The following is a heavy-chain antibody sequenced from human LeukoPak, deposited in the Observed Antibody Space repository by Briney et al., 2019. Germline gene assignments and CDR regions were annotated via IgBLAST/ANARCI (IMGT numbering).Heavy chain of an antibody. CDR3: ARLYQQSKWKYYYYYMDV. CDR1: GASFSTNY. Sequence: SETLSLTCSVSGASFSTNYWSWIRQPPGRGLEWIGYVFDSGSTNYNPSPKSRVTISVHTSTKQFSLRLSSVTAADTAVYYCARLYQQSKWKYYYYYMDVWGKGTAVTVSS. D-gene: IGHD1-1*01. J-gene: IGHJ6*03. V-gene: IGHV4-59*01. CDR2: VFDSGST.